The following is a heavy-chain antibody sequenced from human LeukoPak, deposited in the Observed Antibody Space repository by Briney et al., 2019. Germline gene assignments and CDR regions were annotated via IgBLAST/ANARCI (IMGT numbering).Heavy chain of an antibody. CDR2: ISSSTSTI. CDR3: ARVPAAIIHYYYYMDV. J-gene: IGHJ6*03. CDR1: GFTFSTYS. Sequence: GSLRLSCAASGFTFSTYSMNWVRQAPGKGLEWVSYISSSTSTIYYADSVKGRFTISRDNAKNSLYLQMNSLRAEDTALYYCARVPAAIIHYYYYMDVWGKGTTVTVSS. V-gene: IGHV3-48*04. D-gene: IGHD2-2*01.